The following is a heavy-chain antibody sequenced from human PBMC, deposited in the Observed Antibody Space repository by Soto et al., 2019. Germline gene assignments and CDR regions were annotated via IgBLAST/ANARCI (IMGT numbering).Heavy chain of an antibody. CDR3: AVGRHKTSGSNTWFDP. Sequence: PGGSLRLSCASSGVNFSSYAMNWVGQAPGEGLEWVSTISDTGGGTFYAGSVKGRFTISRDNSKNTLYLQMHSLRADDSAIYFCAVGRHKTSGSNTWFDPWGRGTLVTVSS. J-gene: IGHJ5*02. CDR2: ISDTGGGT. V-gene: IGHV3-23*01. D-gene: IGHD3-22*01. CDR1: GVNFSSYA.